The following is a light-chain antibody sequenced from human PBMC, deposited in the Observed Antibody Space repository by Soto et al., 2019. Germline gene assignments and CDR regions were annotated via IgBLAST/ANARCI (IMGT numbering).Light chain of an antibody. Sequence: EIVLTQSPATLSLSPGERATLSCRASQSVSSYLAWYQQKPGQAPRLLIYDASNRAAGIPARFSGSGSGTDFTLTISSLEPEDFAVYYCQQYAKAPLTFGQGTKVEI. CDR3: QQYAKAPLT. CDR1: QSVSSY. J-gene: IGKJ1*01. V-gene: IGKV3-11*01. CDR2: DAS.